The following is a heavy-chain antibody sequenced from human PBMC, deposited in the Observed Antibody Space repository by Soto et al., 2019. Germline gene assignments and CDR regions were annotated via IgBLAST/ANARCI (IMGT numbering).Heavy chain of an antibody. J-gene: IGHJ4*02. CDR2: IYYSGST. Sequence: PSETLSLTCTVSGGSVSSGSYYWSWIRQPPGKGLEWIGYIYYSGSTNYNPSLKSRVTISVDTSKNQFSLKLSSVTAADTAVYYXARHSRGIVVVPAAVDYWGQGTLVTVSS. D-gene: IGHD2-2*01. CDR3: ARHSRGIVVVPAAVDY. V-gene: IGHV4-61*01. CDR1: GGSVSSGSYY.